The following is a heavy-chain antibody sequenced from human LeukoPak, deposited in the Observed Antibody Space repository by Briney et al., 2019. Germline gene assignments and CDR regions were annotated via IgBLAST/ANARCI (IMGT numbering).Heavy chain of an antibody. V-gene: IGHV3-48*01. CDR2: ISSSSSTI. D-gene: IGHD5-24*01. CDR3: AREVGTPSPQLEYYYYYYMDV. Sequence: GGSLRLSCAASGFTFSSYSMNWVRQAPGKGLEWVSYISSSSSTIYYADSVKGRFTISRDNAKNSLYLQMNSLRAEDTAVYYCAREVGTPSPQLEYYYYYYMDVWGKGTTVTVSS. J-gene: IGHJ6*03. CDR1: GFTFSSYS.